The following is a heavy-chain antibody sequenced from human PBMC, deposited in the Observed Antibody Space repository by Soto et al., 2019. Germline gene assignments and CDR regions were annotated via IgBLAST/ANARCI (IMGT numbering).Heavy chain of an antibody. V-gene: IGHV3-53*01. CDR2: IYSGGST. CDR1: GFSVSTNY. J-gene: IGHJ4*02. CDR3: ARGSGILYYFDF. Sequence: PGGSLRLSCAASGFSVSTNYMTWVRQALGKGLEWVSVIYSGGSTYYADSVKGRFTISRDNSKNTLHLQMNSLRAEDTAVYYCARGSGILYYFDFWGRGTLVTVSS. D-gene: IGHD1-26*01.